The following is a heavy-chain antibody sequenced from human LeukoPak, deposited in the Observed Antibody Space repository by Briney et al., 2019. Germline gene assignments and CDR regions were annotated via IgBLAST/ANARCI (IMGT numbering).Heavy chain of an antibody. CDR3: ASRLYTSGWYF. CDR1: GGSISSSSYY. Sequence: SETLSLTCTVSGGSISSSSYYWGWIRQPPGKGLEWIGSLSYSGSTYYNPSLKSRVTISVDTSKNQFSLKLSSVTAADTAVYYCASRLYTSGWYFWGQGTLVTVSS. V-gene: IGHV4-39*07. D-gene: IGHD6-19*01. J-gene: IGHJ4*02. CDR2: LSYSGST.